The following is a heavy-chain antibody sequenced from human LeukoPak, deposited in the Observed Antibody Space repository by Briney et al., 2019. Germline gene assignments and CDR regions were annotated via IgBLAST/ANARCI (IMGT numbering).Heavy chain of an antibody. CDR2: INAGNGNT. V-gene: IGHV1-3*01. CDR1: GYTFTSYA. Sequence: ASVKVSCKASGYTFTSYAIHWVRQAPGQRLEWMGWINAGNGNTKYSQKFQGRVTITRDTSASTAYMELSSLRSEDTAVYYCARQLAVGAKKGPDFDYWGQGTLVTVSS. J-gene: IGHJ4*02. D-gene: IGHD1-26*01. CDR3: ARQLAVGAKKGPDFDY.